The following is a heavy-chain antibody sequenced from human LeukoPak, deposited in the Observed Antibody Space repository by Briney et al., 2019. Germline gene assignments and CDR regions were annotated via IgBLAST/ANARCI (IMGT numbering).Heavy chain of an antibody. CDR2: IYTSGST. J-gene: IGHJ4*02. D-gene: IGHD2-2*01. CDR1: GGSISSGCYY. V-gene: IGHV4-61*02. CDR3: ARRVLVVPAAMPAYFDY. Sequence: SQTLSLTCTVSGGSISSGCYYWGWIRQPAGKGLEWIGRIYTSGSTNYNPSLKSRFTISVDTSKNQFSLKLSSVTAADTAAYYCARRVLVVPAAMPAYFDYWGQGTLVTVSS.